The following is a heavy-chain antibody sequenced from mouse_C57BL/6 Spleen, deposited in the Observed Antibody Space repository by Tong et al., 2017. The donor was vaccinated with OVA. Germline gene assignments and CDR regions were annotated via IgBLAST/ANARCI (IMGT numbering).Heavy chain of an antibody. D-gene: IGHD2-4*01. J-gene: IGHJ3*01. CDR2: IDPSDSYT. CDR3: ARSMDYEGPWFAY. CDR1: GYTFTSYW. Sequence: VQLQESGAELVRPGTSVKLSCKASGYTFTSYWMHWVKQRPGQGLEWIGVIDPSDSYTNYNQKFKGKATLTVDTSSSTAYMQLSSLTTEDSAIYYCARSMDYEGPWFAYWGQGTLVTVSA. V-gene: IGHV1-59*01.